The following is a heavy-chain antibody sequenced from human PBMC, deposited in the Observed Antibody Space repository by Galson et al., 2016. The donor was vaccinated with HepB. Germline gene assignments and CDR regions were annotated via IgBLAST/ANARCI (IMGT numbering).Heavy chain of an antibody. J-gene: IGHJ6*02. D-gene: IGHD3-3*01. V-gene: IGHV1-2*06. Sequence: SVKVSCKASGYTFIGYYINWVRQAPGHGLQWMGRINPNGGATNYAQHFQGRVTMTRDTSSSTVYMELSSLTSDDTAVYFCARDLSITIFGVVIWDYYYYYGMDVWGQGTTVTVSS. CDR1: GYTFIGYY. CDR3: ARDLSITIFGVVIWDYYYYYGMDV. CDR2: INPNGGAT.